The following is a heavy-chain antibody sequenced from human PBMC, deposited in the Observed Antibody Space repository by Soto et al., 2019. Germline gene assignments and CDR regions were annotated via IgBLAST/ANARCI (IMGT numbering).Heavy chain of an antibody. CDR3: ASSPYYYDSSNYYGY. Sequence: EVQLVESGGGLVQPGGSLRLSCAASGFTFSSYGMNGVRQAPGKGLEWVSYISSSSTTIYYADSVKGRFTIFRDNAKNSLYLQLNSLRDEDTAVYYCASSPYYYDSSNYYGYWGQGILVSVSS. CDR2: ISSSSTTI. D-gene: IGHD3-22*01. V-gene: IGHV3-48*02. J-gene: IGHJ4*02. CDR1: GFTFSSYG.